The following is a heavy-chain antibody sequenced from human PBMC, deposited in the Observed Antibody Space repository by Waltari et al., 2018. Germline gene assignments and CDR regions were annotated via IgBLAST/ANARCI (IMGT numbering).Heavy chain of an antibody. CDR3: ARESLKWELPRSAFDI. J-gene: IGHJ3*02. Sequence: QVQLVQSGAEVKKPGSSVKVSCKASGGTFSSYAIRWVRQAPGQGLEWMGGIIPIFGTANYAQKFQGRVTITADESTSTAYMELSSLRSEDTAVYYCARESLKWELPRSAFDIWGQGTMVTVSS. D-gene: IGHD1-26*01. CDR2: IIPIFGTA. V-gene: IGHV1-69*12. CDR1: GGTFSSYA.